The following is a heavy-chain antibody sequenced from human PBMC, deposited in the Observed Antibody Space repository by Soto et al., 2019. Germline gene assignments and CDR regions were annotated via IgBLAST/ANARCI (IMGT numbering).Heavy chain of an antibody. CDR2: ITPFNGNT. J-gene: IGHJ3*02. D-gene: IGHD6-19*01. CDR1: GYTFTYRY. Sequence: SVKVSCKASGYTFTYRYLHWVRQAPGQALEWMGWITPFNGNTNYAQKFQDRVTITRDRSMSTAYMELSSLRSEDTAVYYCARDKYSSGLGDIWGQGTMVTVSS. V-gene: IGHV1-45*02. CDR3: ARDKYSSGLGDI.